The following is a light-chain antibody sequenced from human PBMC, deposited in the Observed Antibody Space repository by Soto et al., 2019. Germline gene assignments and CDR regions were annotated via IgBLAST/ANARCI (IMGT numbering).Light chain of an antibody. Sequence: DIHMTQSPSSVSASVGDRVTITCRASQGITSWLVWYQQKPGKAPKLLIYAASSLQSGVPSRFSGSGSGTDFSLTISSPQPEDFATYYCQQTDSFPYTFGRGTKVEIK. J-gene: IGKJ2*01. V-gene: IGKV1-12*01. CDR1: QGITSW. CDR2: AAS. CDR3: QQTDSFPYT.